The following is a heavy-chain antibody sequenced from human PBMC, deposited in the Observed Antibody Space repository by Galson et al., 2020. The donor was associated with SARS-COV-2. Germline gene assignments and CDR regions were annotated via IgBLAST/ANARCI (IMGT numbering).Heavy chain of an antibody. Sequence: GGSLRLSCAASGFTFSSYWMHWVRQAPGKGLVWVSRINSDGSSTSYADSVKGRFTISRDNAKNTLYLQMNSLRAEDTAVYYCARGDYGDGFDYWGQGTLVTVSS. D-gene: IGHD4-17*01. V-gene: IGHV3-74*01. CDR1: GFTFSSYW. J-gene: IGHJ4*02. CDR3: ARGDYGDGFDY. CDR2: INSDGSST.